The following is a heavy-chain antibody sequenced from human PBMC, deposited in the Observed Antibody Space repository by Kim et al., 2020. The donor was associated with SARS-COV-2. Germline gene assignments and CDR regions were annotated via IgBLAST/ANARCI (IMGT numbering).Heavy chain of an antibody. CDR1: GFTFDDYA. V-gene: IGHV3-9*01. J-gene: IGHJ4*02. CDR2: ISWNSGSI. CDR3: AKDLGSSCYQQLCDY. D-gene: IGHD6-13*01. Sequence: GGSLRLSCAASGFTFDDYAMHWVRQAPGKGLEWVSGISWNSGSIGYADSVKGRFTISRDNAKNSLYLQMNSLRAEDTALYYCAKDLGSSCYQQLCDYWGQGTLVTVSS.